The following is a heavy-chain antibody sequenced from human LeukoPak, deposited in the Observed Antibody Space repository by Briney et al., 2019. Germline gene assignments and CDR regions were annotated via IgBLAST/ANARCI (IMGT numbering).Heavy chain of an antibody. CDR3: ARIRITIFGVVIIERENWFDP. D-gene: IGHD3-3*01. CDR2: IYYSGST. V-gene: IGHV4-39*01. J-gene: IGHJ5*02. CDR1: GGSISSSSYY. Sequence: SETLSLTCTVSGGSISSSSYYWGWIRQPPGKGLEWIGSIYYSGSTYYNPSLKSRVTISVDTSKSQFSLKLSSVTAADTAVYYCARIRITIFGVVIIERENWFDPWGQGTLVTVSS.